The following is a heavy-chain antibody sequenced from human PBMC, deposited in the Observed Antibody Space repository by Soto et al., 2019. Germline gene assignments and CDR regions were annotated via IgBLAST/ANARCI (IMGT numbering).Heavy chain of an antibody. CDR2: IYPGDSDT. J-gene: IGHJ4*02. Sequence: PGESLKISCKGSGYSFTSYWIGWVRQMPGKGLEWMGIIYPGDSDTRYSPSFQGQVTISADKSISTAYLQWSSLKASDTAMYYCARHQYYYDSSGYPLSPYYFDYWGQGTLVTVSS. CDR3: ARHQYYYDSSGYPLSPYYFDY. D-gene: IGHD3-22*01. V-gene: IGHV5-51*01. CDR1: GYSFTSYW.